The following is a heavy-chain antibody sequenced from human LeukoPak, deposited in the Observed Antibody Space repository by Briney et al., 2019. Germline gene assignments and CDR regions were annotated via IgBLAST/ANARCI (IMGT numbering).Heavy chain of an antibody. V-gene: IGHV1-2*06. J-gene: IGHJ6*02. Sequence: GASVKVSCKASGYTFTGYYMHWVRQAPGQGLEWMGRTNPNSGGTNYAQKFQGRVTMTRDTSISTAYMELSRLRSDDTAVYYCARERNYCSSTSCHTYYYYGMDVWGQGTTVTVSS. D-gene: IGHD2-2*02. CDR2: TNPNSGGT. CDR3: ARERNYCSSTSCHTYYYYGMDV. CDR1: GYTFTGYY.